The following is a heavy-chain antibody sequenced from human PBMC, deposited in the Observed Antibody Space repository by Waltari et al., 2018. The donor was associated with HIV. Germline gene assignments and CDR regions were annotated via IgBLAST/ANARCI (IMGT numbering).Heavy chain of an antibody. CDR1: GGSISSSSYY. D-gene: IGHD5-18*01. V-gene: IGHV4-39*01. Sequence: QLQLQESGPGLVKPSETLSLTCTVSGGSISSSSYYWGWIRQPPGKGLEWIGSIYYSGSTYYTQSLKSRVTISVDTSKNQFSLKLSSVTAADTAVYYCARVQTGVDTAMVNRYFDLWGRGTLVTVSS. J-gene: IGHJ2*01. CDR2: IYYSGST. CDR3: ARVQTGVDTAMVNRYFDL.